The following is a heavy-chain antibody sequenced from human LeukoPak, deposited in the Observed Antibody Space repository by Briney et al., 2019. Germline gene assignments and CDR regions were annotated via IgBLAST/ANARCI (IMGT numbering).Heavy chain of an antibody. J-gene: IGHJ4*02. CDR2: IYCDNT. D-gene: IGHD4/OR15-4a*01. Sequence: GGSLRRSCTDSGFTVSSNYMSRVRQAPGKGLEWVSFIYCDNTHYSDAVKGRFTTSRENSKNTLYLQMNSLRAEDTAVYYCARRAGAYSHPYDYWGQGTLVTVSS. CDR3: ARRAGAYSHPYDY. V-gene: IGHV3-53*01. CDR1: GFTVSSNY.